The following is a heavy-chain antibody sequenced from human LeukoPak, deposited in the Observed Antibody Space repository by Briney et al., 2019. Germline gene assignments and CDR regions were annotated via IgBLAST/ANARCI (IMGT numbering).Heavy chain of an antibody. Sequence: PGGSLRLSCAASGFTFSSYSMNWVRQAPGKGLEWVSSISSSSSYIYYADSVKGRFTISRDNAKNSLYLQMNSLRAEDTAVYYCARDASPGPNWFDPWGREPWSPSPQ. V-gene: IGHV3-21*01. CDR2: ISSSSSYI. CDR1: GFTFSSYS. J-gene: IGHJ5*02. CDR3: ARDASPGPNWFDP.